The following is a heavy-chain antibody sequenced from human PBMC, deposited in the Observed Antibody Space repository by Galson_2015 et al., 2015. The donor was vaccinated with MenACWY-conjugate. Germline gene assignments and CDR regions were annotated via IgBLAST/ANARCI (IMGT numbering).Heavy chain of an antibody. V-gene: IGHV4-61*01. Sequence: TLSLTCTVSGASVSSSSYYWTWVRQPPGKGLEWIGYIYYTGSTTYKSFLKSRVTVSLDTSKNQFSLKLTSVTAADTAVYFCARATYTRGAHDYWGQGTLVTVSS. CDR3: ARATYTRGAHDY. CDR2: IYYTGST. D-gene: IGHD2-2*02. CDR1: GASVSSSSYY. J-gene: IGHJ4*02.